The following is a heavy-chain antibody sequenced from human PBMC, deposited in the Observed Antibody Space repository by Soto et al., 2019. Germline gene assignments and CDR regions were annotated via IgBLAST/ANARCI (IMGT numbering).Heavy chain of an antibody. D-gene: IGHD2-2*01. CDR2: ISSNSRTI. CDR1: GFTFNTFG. V-gene: IGHV3-48*01. CDR3: ARVRSSTTSVYYYFMDF. J-gene: IGHJ6*03. Sequence: GGSLRLSCAGSGFTFNTFGINWVRQAAGKGLEWVSYISSNSRTIYYADSVQGRFTISRDNAQNSLYLQMNSLRSEDTAVYYCARVRSSTTSVYYYFMDFRGKGTSVIVSS.